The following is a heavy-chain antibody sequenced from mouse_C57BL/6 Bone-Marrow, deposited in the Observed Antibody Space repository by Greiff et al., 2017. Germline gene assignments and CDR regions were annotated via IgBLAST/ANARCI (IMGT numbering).Heavy chain of an antibody. CDR2: IYPGDGDT. D-gene: IGHD1-1*01. Sequence: QVQLQQSGAELVKPGASVKISCKASGYAFSSYWMNWVKQRPGKGLEWIGQIYPGDGDTNYNGKFKGKATLTADKSSSTAYMQLSSLTSEDSAVYFCARAPITTVRCLDYWGQGTTLTVSS. V-gene: IGHV1-80*01. J-gene: IGHJ2*01. CDR1: GYAFSSYW. CDR3: ARAPITTVRCLDY.